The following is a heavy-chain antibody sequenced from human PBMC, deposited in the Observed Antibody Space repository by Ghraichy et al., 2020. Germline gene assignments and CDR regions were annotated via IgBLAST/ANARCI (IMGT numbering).Heavy chain of an antibody. V-gene: IGHV3-30-3*01. J-gene: IGHJ6*02. CDR2: ISYDGSNK. CDR3: ARDFPPYLHYYGMDV. Sequence: GGSLRLSCAASGFTFSSYAMHWVRQAPGKGLEWVAVISYDGSNKYYADSVKGRFTISRDNSKNTLYLQMNSLRAEDTAVYYCARDFPPYLHYYGMDVWGHGPTVTVSS. CDR1: GFTFSSYA.